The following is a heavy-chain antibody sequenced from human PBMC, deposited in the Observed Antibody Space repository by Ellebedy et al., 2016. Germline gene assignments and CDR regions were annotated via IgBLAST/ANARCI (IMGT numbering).Heavy chain of an antibody. D-gene: IGHD6-19*01. J-gene: IGHJ4*02. CDR1: GFTFRNYW. V-gene: IGHV3-7*01. CDR3: AGGSGWLCDQ. Sequence: GGSLRLSCAASGFTFRNYWMNWVRQAPGKGLEWVANINQDGSAKYYVDSVKGRFTISRDNAKNSLYLQMNSLRAEDTAVYYCAGGSGWLCDQWGQGTLVTVSS. CDR2: INQDGSAK.